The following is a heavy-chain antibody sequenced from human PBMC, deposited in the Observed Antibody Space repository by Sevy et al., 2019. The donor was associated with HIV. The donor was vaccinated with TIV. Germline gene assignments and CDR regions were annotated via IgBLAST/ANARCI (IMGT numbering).Heavy chain of an antibody. CDR2: FDPQRGKI. V-gene: IGHV1-24*01. CDR1: EYSLNELS. J-gene: IGHJ4*02. CDR3: TTDVHLGDFRLWDD. Sequence: ASGKVSCQVFEYSLNELSIHWVRQAPGKGLEWMGGFDPQRGKIIYAQKFQGRVTMTEDTSTEIAYMELSNLRSVDTAVYYCTTDVHLGDFRLWDDWGQGTRVTVSS. D-gene: IGHD4-17*01.